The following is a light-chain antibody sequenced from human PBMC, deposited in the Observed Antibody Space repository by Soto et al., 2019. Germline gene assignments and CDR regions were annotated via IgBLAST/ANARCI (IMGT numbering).Light chain of an antibody. Sequence: QPASVSGSPGQSITISCTGTSSDVGNYNLVSWYQQHPGKAPKLMIYEGSKRPSGVSNRFSGSKSGNTASLTISGLQAEDEADYYCCSYAVSSTIFGGGTQLTVL. J-gene: IGLJ2*01. V-gene: IGLV2-23*01. CDR2: EGS. CDR3: CSYAVSSTI. CDR1: SSDVGNYNL.